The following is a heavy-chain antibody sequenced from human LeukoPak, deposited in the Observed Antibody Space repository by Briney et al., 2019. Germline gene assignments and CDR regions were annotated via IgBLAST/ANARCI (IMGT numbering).Heavy chain of an antibody. J-gene: IGHJ4*02. CDR1: GGSFSGYY. CDR2: INHSGST. Sequence: SETLSLTCAVYGGSFSGYYWSWIRQPPGRGLEWIGEINHSGSTNYNPSLKSRVTISVDTSKNQFSLKLSSVTAADTAVYYCARKGDYWGQGTLVTVSS. V-gene: IGHV4-34*01. CDR3: ARKGDY.